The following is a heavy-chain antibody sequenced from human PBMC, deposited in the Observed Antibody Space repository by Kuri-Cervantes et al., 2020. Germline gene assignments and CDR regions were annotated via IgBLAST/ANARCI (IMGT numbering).Heavy chain of an antibody. CDR2: ISGSGGST. CDR3: AKDPSSPYGDYDYFDY. J-gene: IGHJ4*02. D-gene: IGHD4-17*01. V-gene: IGHV3-23*01. Sequence: GESLKISCAASGFTFSDYYMSWIRQAPGKGLEWVSAISGSGGSTYYADSVKGRFTISRDNSKNTLYLQMNSLRAEDTAVYYCAKDPSSPYGDYDYFDYWGQGTLVTVSS. CDR1: GFTFSDYY.